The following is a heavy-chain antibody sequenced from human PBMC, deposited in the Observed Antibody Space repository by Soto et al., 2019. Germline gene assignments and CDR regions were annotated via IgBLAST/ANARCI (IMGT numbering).Heavy chain of an antibody. D-gene: IGHD3-10*01. V-gene: IGHV2-5*02. Sequence: QITLKESGPTLVKPTQTLTLTCTFSGFSLSTSGVGVGWIRQPPGKALEWLALIYWDDDKRYSPSLKSRLTITKDTSKTQVVLTMTNMDPVDTATYYCAHNSRAHYYGSGVDYWGQGTLVTVSS. CDR2: IYWDDDK. CDR3: AHNSRAHYYGSGVDY. J-gene: IGHJ4*02. CDR1: GFSLSTSGVG.